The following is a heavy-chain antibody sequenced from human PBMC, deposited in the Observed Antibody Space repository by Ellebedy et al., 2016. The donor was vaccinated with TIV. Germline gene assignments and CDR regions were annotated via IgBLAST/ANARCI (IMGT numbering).Heavy chain of an antibody. J-gene: IGHJ5*02. CDR2: IKDKAYGETT. D-gene: IGHD3-3*01. V-gene: IGHV3-15*01. CDR1: GFTFTKAW. CDR3: VAEPAYDDFLSGATKWFNP. Sequence: GGSLRLXXKASGFTFTKAWMTWVRQGPGKRLEWVGRIKDKAYGETTDYAAPVKGRFIISRDDSENTLYLQMNNLRTEDAAVYYCVAEPAYDDFLSGATKWFNPWGQGTLVTVSS.